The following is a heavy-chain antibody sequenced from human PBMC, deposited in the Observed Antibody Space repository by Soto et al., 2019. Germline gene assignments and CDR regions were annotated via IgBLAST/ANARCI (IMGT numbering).Heavy chain of an antibody. CDR1: GFTFDDYA. CDR2: INWNSGSI. J-gene: IGHJ5*02. Sequence: PGGSLRLSCAASGFTFDDYAMHWVRQVPGKGLEWVSGINWNSGSIGYGDSVKGRFAISRDNAKNSLHLQMSSLRSEDTAVYYCAREAVAGPNWFDPWGQGTLVTVSS. D-gene: IGHD6-19*01. CDR3: AREAVAGPNWFDP. V-gene: IGHV3-9*01.